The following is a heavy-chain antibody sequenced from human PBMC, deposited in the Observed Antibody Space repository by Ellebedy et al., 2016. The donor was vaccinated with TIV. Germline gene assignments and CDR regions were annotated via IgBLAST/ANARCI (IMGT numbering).Heavy chain of an antibody. V-gene: IGHV4-30-2*01. J-gene: IGHJ1*01. CDR1: GGSINSGDYS. CDR3: ARGGEGLYAEYFQH. Sequence: MPSETLSLTCAVSGGSINSGDYSWSFIRQPPGKGLEWIGYLYRGWSTYYNPSLKSRVTISVDRSKNQFSLKLSSVTAADTAVYYCARGGEGLYAEYFQHWGQGTLVTVSS. D-gene: IGHD3-16*01. CDR2: LYRGWST.